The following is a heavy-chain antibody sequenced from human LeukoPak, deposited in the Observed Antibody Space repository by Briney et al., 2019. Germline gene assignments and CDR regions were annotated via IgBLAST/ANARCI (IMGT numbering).Heavy chain of an antibody. J-gene: IGHJ4*02. CDR1: GYTFTGYY. V-gene: IGHV1-2*02. Sequence: GASVKVSCKASGYTFTGYYMHWVRQAPGQGLEWMGWINPNSGGTNYAQKFQGRVTMTRDTSISTAYMELSRLRSDDTAVYYCARADYYYDSSGPAYYFDYWGQGTLVTVSS. CDR3: ARADYYYDSSGPAYYFDY. D-gene: IGHD3-22*01. CDR2: INPNSGGT.